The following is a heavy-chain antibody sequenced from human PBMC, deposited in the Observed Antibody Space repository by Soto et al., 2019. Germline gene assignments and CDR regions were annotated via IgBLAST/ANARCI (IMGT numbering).Heavy chain of an antibody. Sequence: SETLSLTCAVYGGSFSGDYWSWIRQPPGKGLEWIGEINHSGSTNYSPSLKSRVTISVDTSKNQLSLKLSSVTAADTAVYYCARHASGYALAYYYYYWLDVWGKGTTVTVSS. CDR3: ARHASGYALAYYYYYWLDV. V-gene: IGHV4-34*01. D-gene: IGHD5-12*01. CDR2: INHSGST. J-gene: IGHJ6*04. CDR1: GGSFSGDY.